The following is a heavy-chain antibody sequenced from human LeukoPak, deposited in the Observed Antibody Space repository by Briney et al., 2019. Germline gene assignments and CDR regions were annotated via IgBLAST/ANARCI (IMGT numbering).Heavy chain of an antibody. D-gene: IGHD6-19*01. CDR3: ARDRSSGPGYGMDV. J-gene: IGHJ6*02. CDR1: GFTFTGYY. CDR2: INPNSGGT. V-gene: IGHV1-2*04. Sequence: EASVKVSCKASGFTFTGYYIHWVRQAPGQGLEWMGWINPNSGGTNYAQKFQGWVTMTRDTSISTAYMELSSLRSDDTAVYYCARDRSSGPGYGMDVWGQGTTVTVSS.